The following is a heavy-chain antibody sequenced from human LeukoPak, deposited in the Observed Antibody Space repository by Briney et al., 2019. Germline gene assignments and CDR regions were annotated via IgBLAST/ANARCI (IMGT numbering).Heavy chain of an antibody. CDR1: GGTFSSSG. Sequence: SVKVSCKTSGGTFSSSGITWIRQAPREGVEWMGEIIAVFVTTKYAQNFQGRVTITADESTTTVYMELSSLRSEDTAVYYCARDRRYTEYYGMDVWGKGTTVTVSS. D-gene: IGHD2/OR15-2a*01. CDR2: IIAVFVTT. V-gene: IGHV1-69*13. CDR3: ARDRRYTEYYGMDV. J-gene: IGHJ6*04.